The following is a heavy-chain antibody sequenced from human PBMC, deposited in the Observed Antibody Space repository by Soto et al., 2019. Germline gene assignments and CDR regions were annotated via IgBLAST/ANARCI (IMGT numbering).Heavy chain of an antibody. CDR1: GGSFSGYF. J-gene: IGHJ4*02. CDR3: TRTSGRDY. Sequence: LSETLSLTCGISGGSFSGYFWTWLRQPPGEGLEWIGESNHKSGTIYNPSLMSRVTISVDTSNNSCSLDLSSVTAADTGVYYCTRTSGRDYWGQGSLGNVSS. CDR2: SNHKSGT. D-gene: IGHD1-26*01. V-gene: IGHV4-34*01.